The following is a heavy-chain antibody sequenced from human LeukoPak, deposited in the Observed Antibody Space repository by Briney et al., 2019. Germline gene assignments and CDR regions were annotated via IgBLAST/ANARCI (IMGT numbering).Heavy chain of an antibody. CDR1: GFTFSSHA. CDR2: ISGIVGST. V-gene: IGHV3-23*01. Sequence: GGSLRLSCAASGFTFSSHAMSWVRQAPGKGLEWVSAISGIVGSTYYADSVKGRFTISRDNSKNTLYLQMNSLRAEDTAVYYCAKASRYCSGGTCYSIRTGFDYWGQGTLVTVSS. CDR3: AKASRYCSGGTCYSIRTGFDY. J-gene: IGHJ4*02. D-gene: IGHD2-15*01.